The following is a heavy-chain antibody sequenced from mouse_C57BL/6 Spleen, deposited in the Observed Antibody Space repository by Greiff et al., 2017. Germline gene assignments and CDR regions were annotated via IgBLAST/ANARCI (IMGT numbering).Heavy chain of an antibody. CDR3: ARRGYYGSRGYAMDY. V-gene: IGHV1-80*01. CDR1: GYAFSSYW. D-gene: IGHD1-1*01. CDR2: LYPGDGDT. Sequence: QVQLQQSGAELVKPGASVKISCKASGYAFSSYWLNWVKPRPGKGLAWIGQLYPGDGDTNYNGKFKGKATLTADKSSSTAYMQLSSLTSEDSAVYFCARRGYYGSRGYAMDYWGQGTSVTVSS. J-gene: IGHJ4*01.